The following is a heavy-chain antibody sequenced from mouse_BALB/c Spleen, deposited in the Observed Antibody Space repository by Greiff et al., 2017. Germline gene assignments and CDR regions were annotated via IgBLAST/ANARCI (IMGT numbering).Heavy chain of an antibody. CDR1: GYSITSDYA. J-gene: IGHJ4*01. CDR2: ISYSGST. V-gene: IGHV3-2*02. D-gene: IGHD2-1*01. CDR3: ARDGNYLYAMDY. Sequence: EVKLVESGPGLVKPSQSLSLTCTVTGYSITSDYAWNWIRQFPGNKLEWMGYISYSGSTSYNPSLKSRISITRDTSKNQFFLQLNSVTTEDTATYYCARDGNYLYAMDYWGQGTSVTVSS.